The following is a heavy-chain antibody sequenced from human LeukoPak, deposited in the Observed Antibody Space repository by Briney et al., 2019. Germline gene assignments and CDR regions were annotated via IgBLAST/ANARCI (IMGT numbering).Heavy chain of an antibody. D-gene: IGHD4-11*01. CDR2: IRYDGSNK. CDR1: GFTFSSYG. V-gene: IGHV3-30*02. Sequence: PGGSLRLSCAAYGFTFSSYGMHWVRQAPGKGLEWVAFIRYDGSNKYYADSVKGRFTISRDNSKNTLYLQMNSLRAEDTAVYYCAKTYYSNYYFDYWGQGTLVTVSS. J-gene: IGHJ4*02. CDR3: AKTYYSNYYFDY.